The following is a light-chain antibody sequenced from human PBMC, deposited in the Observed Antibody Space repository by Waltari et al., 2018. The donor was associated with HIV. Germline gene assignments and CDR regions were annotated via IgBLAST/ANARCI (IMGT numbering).Light chain of an antibody. Sequence: SYELTQPPSVSVSPGQTARITCSGDVLPNQYPFWSQQKSGRAPVLVVDKDSERPAGIPERFSGSSSGTTVTLFIDGVQAEDEADYYCQAADSSGSNFVFGTGTKVTVL. J-gene: IGLJ1*01. CDR3: QAADSSGSNFV. CDR1: VLPNQY. CDR2: KDS. V-gene: IGLV3-25*03.